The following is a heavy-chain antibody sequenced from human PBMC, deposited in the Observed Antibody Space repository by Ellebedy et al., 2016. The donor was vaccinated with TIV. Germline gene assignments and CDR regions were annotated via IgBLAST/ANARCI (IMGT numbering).Heavy chain of an antibody. V-gene: IGHV1-8*02. CDR3: AKVNYYAINAYPWFDP. J-gene: IGHJ5*02. CDR2: VNPNSGKS. CDR1: GYTFNSYE. Sequence: AASVKVSCKASGYTFNSYEIYWVRQAPGQGLECVGWVNPNSGKSDFAQNFQGRVTLTTNTSITTAYMELSSLTSEDTAVYYCAKVNYYAINAYPWFDPWGQGTLVTVSS. D-gene: IGHD3-10*01.